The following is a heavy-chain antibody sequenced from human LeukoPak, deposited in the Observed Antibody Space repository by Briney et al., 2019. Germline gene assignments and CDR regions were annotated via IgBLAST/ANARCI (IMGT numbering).Heavy chain of an antibody. J-gene: IGHJ4*02. CDR1: GFAFSSYW. CDR3: ARQNFEY. V-gene: IGHV3-7*04. Sequence: PGGSLRLSCAASGFAFSSYWMSWVRQAPGRGLEWVANIKPDGSGKYYVDSVKGRFTISRDNAKNSLYLQMNSLRAEDTAVYYCARQNFEYWAQGTLVTVSS. CDR2: IKPDGSGK.